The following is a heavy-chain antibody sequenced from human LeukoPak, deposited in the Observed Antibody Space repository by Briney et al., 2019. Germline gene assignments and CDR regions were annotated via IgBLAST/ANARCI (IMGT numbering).Heavy chain of an antibody. D-gene: IGHD3-22*01. CDR1: GGTINSGGKH. Sequence: SETLSLTCTVSGGTINSGGKHWAWLGQDPEKGRESFGYIHYSGSTNYNPSLERRVIISVNKSKKSFSLKLTSVPAADTAVYYCARGGPDSSGYAWFDPWGQGTLVTVSS. V-gene: IGHV4-31*03. CDR2: IHYSGST. J-gene: IGHJ5*02. CDR3: ARGGPDSSGYAWFDP.